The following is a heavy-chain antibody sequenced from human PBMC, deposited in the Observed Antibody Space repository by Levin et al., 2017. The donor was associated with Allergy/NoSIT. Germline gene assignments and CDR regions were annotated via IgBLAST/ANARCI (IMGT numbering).Heavy chain of an antibody. D-gene: IGHD2-15*01. Sequence: GESLKISCQGSGYSFISYWIAWVRQMPGKGLEWMGSVYPADSDATYNPSFLGQVSLSVDKSLKTAYLQWSSLKASDTAMYYCATIDSHSGYGMNVWGQGTTVTVSS. CDR2: VYPADSDA. J-gene: IGHJ6*02. V-gene: IGHV5-51*01. CDR1: GYSFISYW. CDR3: ATIDSHSGYGMNV.